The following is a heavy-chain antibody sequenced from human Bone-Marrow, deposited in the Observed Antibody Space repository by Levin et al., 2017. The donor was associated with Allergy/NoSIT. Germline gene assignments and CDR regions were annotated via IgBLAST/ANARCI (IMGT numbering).Heavy chain of an antibody. J-gene: IGHJ5*02. Sequence: LSLTCAASGFSFSTSAMSWVRQAPGKGLEWVSAIGGSGGDTYYADSVKGRFSVSRDNSRNTLYLQMNSLRAEDTAVYYCARDAYFAYNWFDPWGQGTLVTVSS. V-gene: IGHV3-23*01. CDR1: GFSFSTSA. D-gene: IGHD3-9*01. CDR3: ARDAYFAYNWFDP. CDR2: IGGSGGDT.